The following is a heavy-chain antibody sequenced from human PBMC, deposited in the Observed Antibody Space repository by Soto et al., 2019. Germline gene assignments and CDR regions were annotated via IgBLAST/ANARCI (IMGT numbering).Heavy chain of an antibody. J-gene: IGHJ3*02. V-gene: IGHV3-33*01. CDR2: IWANGINK. Sequence: GGSLRLSCAASGFSFSSYGMHLVRQSPGKGLEWVAFIWANGINKYYADSVRGRFTISRDNSKNTLDLQMNSLRAEDTALYYCVRERGRFDAFDIWGLGTMITVSS. CDR1: GFSFSSYG. CDR3: VRERGRFDAFDI.